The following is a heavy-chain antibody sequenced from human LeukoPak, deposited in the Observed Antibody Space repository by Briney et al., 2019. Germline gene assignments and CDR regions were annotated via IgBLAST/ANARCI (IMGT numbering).Heavy chain of an antibody. CDR3: ATYKNWVAGDV. CDR2: IKPDESEK. D-gene: IGHD7-27*01. V-gene: IGHV3-7*01. CDR1: GFTFSDSW. Sequence: GGSLRLSCAASGFTFSDSWMSWVRQAPGKGPEWVANIKPDESEKFYVDSVKGRFTVSRDNARNSLFLQMNSLRVEDAAVYYCATYKNWVAGDVWGQGTTVSVSS. J-gene: IGHJ6*02.